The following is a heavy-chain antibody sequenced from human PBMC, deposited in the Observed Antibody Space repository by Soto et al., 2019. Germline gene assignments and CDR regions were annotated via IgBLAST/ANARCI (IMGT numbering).Heavy chain of an antibody. V-gene: IGHV3-15*01. CDR3: TIDSAISEVPAVGY. CDR1: GFTFTRAW. CDR2: IKDRGDGGST. D-gene: IGHD2-2*01. Sequence: EVQLVESGGGLVKPGGSLRLSCAASGFTFTRAWMTWVRQAPGKGLEWVARIKDRGDGGSTHYAPPLKGRFTISRDDSGHMLYLHMSSLKTEDTAGYYCTIDSAISEVPAVGYWGQGTLVTVSS. J-gene: IGHJ4*02.